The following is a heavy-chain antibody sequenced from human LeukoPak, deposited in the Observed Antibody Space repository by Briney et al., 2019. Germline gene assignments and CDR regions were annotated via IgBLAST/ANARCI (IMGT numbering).Heavy chain of an antibody. J-gene: IGHJ6*03. CDR2: IYSGGST. CDR3: ARATLGFTPLDYYYYMDV. CDR1: EFSVGSNY. V-gene: IGHV3-66*01. Sequence: GGSLRLSCAASEFSVGSNYMSWVRQAPGKGLEWVSVIYSGGSTYYADSVKGRFTISRDNSKNTLYLQMNSLRAEDTAVYYCARATLGFTPLDYYYYMDVWGKGTTVTISS. D-gene: IGHD3-3*01.